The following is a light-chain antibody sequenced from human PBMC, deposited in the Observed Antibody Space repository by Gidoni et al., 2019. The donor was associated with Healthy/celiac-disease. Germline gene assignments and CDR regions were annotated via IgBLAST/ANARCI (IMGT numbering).Light chain of an antibody. V-gene: IGKV1-9*01. CDR3: QQLNSYPLFT. CDR2: AAS. CDR1: QGSSSY. J-gene: IGKJ3*01. Sequence: IQLTQSPSSLSASVGDRVTITCRASQGSSSYLAWYQQKPGKAPKLLIYAASTLQSGVPSRFSGSGSGTDFTLTISSLQTEDFATYYCQQLNSYPLFTFGPGTKVEIK.